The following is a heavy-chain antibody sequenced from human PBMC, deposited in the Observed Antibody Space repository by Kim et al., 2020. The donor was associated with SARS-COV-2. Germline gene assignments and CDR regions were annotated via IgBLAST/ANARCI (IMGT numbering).Heavy chain of an antibody. CDR3: AKVLRGGNYYFYGMDV. V-gene: IGHV3-9*01. D-gene: IGHD1-26*01. Sequence: DSVKGRFTISRDNAKNCLYLEMNSLSAEDTALYYCAKVLRGGNYYFYGMDVWGQGTTVTVSS. J-gene: IGHJ6*02.